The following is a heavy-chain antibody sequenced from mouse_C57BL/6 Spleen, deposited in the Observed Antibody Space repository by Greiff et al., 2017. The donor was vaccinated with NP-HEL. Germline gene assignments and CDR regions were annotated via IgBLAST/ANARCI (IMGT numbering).Heavy chain of an antibody. Sequence: QVQLQQSGPGLVQPSQSLSITCTVSGFSLTSYGVHWVRQSPGKGLEWLGVIWSGGSTDYNAAFISRLSISKDNSKSQVFFKMNSLQADDTAIYYCARRTTVVARDWNWYFDVWGTGTTVTVSS. CDR3: ARRTTVVARDWNWYFDV. CDR1: GFSLTSYG. D-gene: IGHD1-1*01. J-gene: IGHJ1*03. CDR2: IWSGGST. V-gene: IGHV2-2*01.